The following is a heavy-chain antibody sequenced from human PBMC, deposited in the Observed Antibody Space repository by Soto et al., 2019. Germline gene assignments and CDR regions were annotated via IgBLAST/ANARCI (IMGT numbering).Heavy chain of an antibody. Sequence: SETLSLTCAVSGGAFSGYFWIWIRQSPGKGLEWIGEIMHSGSTSYNPSLKSRVIISVDRSKNQFTLRLSSVTAADTAVYFCERGLRRGRAEFFQHWGHGTLVTVSS. V-gene: IGHV4-34*01. CDR2: IMHSGST. CDR1: GGAFSGYF. CDR3: ERGLRRGRAEFFQH. J-gene: IGHJ1*01.